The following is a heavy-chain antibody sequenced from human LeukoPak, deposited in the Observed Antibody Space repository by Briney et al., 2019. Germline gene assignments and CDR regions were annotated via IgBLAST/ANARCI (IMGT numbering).Heavy chain of an antibody. CDR2: ISYDGSNK. D-gene: IGHD3-10*01. Sequence: GGSLRLSCAASGFTFSTYGMYWVRQAPGKGLEWVAVISYDGSNKDYADSVKGRFTISRDNSKNTLYLQMNSLRVEVTAVYYCTKRGAAYYYGSGSSNWYFDLWGRGTLVTVSS. J-gene: IGHJ2*01. CDR1: GFTFSTYG. CDR3: TKRGAAYYYGSGSSNWYFDL. V-gene: IGHV3-30*18.